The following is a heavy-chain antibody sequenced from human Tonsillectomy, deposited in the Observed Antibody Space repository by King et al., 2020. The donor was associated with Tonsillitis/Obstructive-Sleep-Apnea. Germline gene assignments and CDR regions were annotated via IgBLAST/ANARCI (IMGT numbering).Heavy chain of an antibody. CDR2: IYYSGST. D-gene: IGHD6-19*01. CDR1: GGSISSYY. V-gene: IGHV4-59*01. J-gene: IGHJ4*02. Sequence: VQLQESGPGLVKPSETLSLTCTVSGGSISSYYWSWIRQPPGKGLEWIGYIYYSGSTNYNPSLKSRVTISVDTSKNQFSLKLSSVTAADTAVYYCARGASGWSNFDYWGQGTLVTVSS. CDR3: ARGASGWSNFDY.